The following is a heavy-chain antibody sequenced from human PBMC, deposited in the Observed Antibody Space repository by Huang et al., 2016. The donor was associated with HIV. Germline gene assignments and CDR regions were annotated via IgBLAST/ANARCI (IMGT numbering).Heavy chain of an antibody. V-gene: IGHV2-5*02. CDR3: AHRLYYDSSGSYYSDAFDF. CDR2: IYWDNDK. Sequence: QITLKESGPTLVKPTQTLTLTCTLSGFSLNTSGVGVGWIRQPPGKALEWLALIYWDNDKRYSPTLRRRLTVTKDTSKNQVALTMTNMYPVDTATYYCAHRLYYDSSGSYYSDAFDFWGQGTMVTVSS. J-gene: IGHJ3*01. D-gene: IGHD3-22*01. CDR1: GFSLNTSGVG.